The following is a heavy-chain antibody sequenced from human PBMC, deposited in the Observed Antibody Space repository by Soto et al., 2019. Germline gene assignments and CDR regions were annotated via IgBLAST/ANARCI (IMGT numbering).Heavy chain of an antibody. CDR3: ARIAPPSYSSGWTTGDY. D-gene: IGHD6-19*01. J-gene: IGHJ4*02. CDR1: GYTCTSYY. CDR2: INPSGGST. Sequence: ASVKVSCKASGYTCTSYYMHWVRQAPGQGLEWMGIINPSGGSTSYAQKFQGRVTMTRDTSTSTVYMELSSLRSEDTAVYYCARIAPPSYSSGWTTGDYWGQGTLVTVSS. V-gene: IGHV1-46*01.